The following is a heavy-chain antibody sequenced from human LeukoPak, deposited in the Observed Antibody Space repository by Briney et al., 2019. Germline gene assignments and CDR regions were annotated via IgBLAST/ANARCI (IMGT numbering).Heavy chain of an antibody. CDR1: GYTFRHYS. CDR2: ISSTGDYI. CDR3: ARGAVGASLLFDY. Sequence: GGSLRLSCAASGYTFRHYSVNWVRRAPGKGLEWVSSISSTGDYIYYADSVKGRFTISRDNAKNSLYLQMNSLRAEDTAVYYCARGAVGASLLFDYWGQGTLVTVSS. D-gene: IGHD1-26*01. J-gene: IGHJ4*02. V-gene: IGHV3-21*01.